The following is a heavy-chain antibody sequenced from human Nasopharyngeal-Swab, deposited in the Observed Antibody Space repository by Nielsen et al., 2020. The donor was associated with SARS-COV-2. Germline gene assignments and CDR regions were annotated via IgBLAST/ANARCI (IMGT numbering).Heavy chain of an antibody. D-gene: IGHD6-13*01. J-gene: IGHJ4*02. CDR2: IYWGDGK. V-gene: IGHV2-5*02. Sequence: WIRQPPGKALEWIGLIYWGDGKPYSPSLKSRITITKDNSKNQVVLTMTNMDPVDTTTYYCAHRRYSSYYFDYWGQGTLVTVSS. CDR3: AHRRYSSYYFDY.